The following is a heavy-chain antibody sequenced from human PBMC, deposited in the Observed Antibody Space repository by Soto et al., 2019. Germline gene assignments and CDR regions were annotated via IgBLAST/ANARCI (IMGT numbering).Heavy chain of an antibody. CDR2: IIPSFGTA. V-gene: IGHV1-69*06. CDR1: GDTFDSYA. CDR3: ARYSIAARRDYYYGMDV. D-gene: IGHD6-6*01. Sequence: SVKVSCKASGDTFDSYAISWVRQAPGQGLEWMGGIIPSFGTANYAQKLQGRVTITADKSTSTAYMELSGLRSEDTALYYCARYSIAARRDYYYGMDVWGQGTTVTVSS. J-gene: IGHJ6*02.